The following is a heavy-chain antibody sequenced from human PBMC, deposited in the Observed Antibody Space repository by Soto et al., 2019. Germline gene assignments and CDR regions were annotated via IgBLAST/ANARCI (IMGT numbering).Heavy chain of an antibody. J-gene: IGHJ4*02. CDR2: INPNTGGT. CDR3: MSSPYSSGSYDLSALPPSDSFDY. Sequence: ASVKVSCKASGYTFTDYYIHWVRQAPGQGLEWMGWINPNTGGTKYAHNFQGRVTMTSENSITTAHMELSSLRSDDTAVYFCMSSPYSSGSYDLSALPPSDSFDYWGQGTLVTVSS. CDR1: GYTFTDYY. D-gene: IGHD6-19*01. V-gene: IGHV1-2*07.